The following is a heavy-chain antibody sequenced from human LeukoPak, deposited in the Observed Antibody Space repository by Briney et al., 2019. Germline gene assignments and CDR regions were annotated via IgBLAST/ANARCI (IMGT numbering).Heavy chain of an antibody. D-gene: IGHD1-26*01. CDR3: ARGKWELPFDY. CDR1: GFTFSSYG. Sequence: GGSLRLSCAASGFTFSSYGMNWVRQAPGKGLEWVSSISSSSSYIYYADSVKGRFTISRDNAKNSLYLQMNSLRAEDTAVYYCARGKWELPFDYWGQGTLVTVSS. V-gene: IGHV3-21*01. CDR2: ISSSSSYI. J-gene: IGHJ4*02.